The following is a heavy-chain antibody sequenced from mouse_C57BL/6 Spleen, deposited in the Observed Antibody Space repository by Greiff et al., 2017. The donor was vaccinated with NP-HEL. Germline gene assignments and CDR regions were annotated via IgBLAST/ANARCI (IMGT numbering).Heavy chain of an antibody. CDR1: GFTFTDYY. CDR3: ASLTVGNWYFDV. D-gene: IGHD1-1*01. V-gene: IGHV7-3*01. J-gene: IGHJ1*03. CDR2: IRNKANGYTT. Sequence: DVKLVESGGGLVQPGGSLSLSCAASGFTFTDYYMSWVRQPPGKALEWLGFIRNKANGYTTEYSASVKGRFTISRDNSQSIVYLQMNALRAEDSATYYCASLTVGNWYFDVWGTGTTVTVSS.